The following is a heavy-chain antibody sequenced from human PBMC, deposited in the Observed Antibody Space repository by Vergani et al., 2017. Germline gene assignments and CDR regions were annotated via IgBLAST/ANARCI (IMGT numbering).Heavy chain of an antibody. J-gene: IGHJ4*02. CDR2: ISSSSSYI. Sequence: EVQLVESGGGLVKPGGSLRLSCAASGFTFSSYSMNWVRQAPGKGLEWVSSISSSSSYIYYADSVKGRFTISRDNAKNSLYLQMNSLRAEDTAVYYCARDDVVPAATMLAYXFDYWGQGTLVTVSS. CDR3: ARDDVVPAATMLAYXFDY. CDR1: GFTFSSYS. D-gene: IGHD2-2*01. V-gene: IGHV3-21*01.